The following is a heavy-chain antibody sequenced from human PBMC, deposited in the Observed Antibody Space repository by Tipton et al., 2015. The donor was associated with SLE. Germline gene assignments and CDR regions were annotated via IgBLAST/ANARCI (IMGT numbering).Heavy chain of an antibody. Sequence: LRLSCTVSGGSISSYYWSWIRQPPGKGLEWIGYIYYSGSTNYNPSLKSRVTISVDTSKNQFSLKLSSVTAADTAVYYCARVSIAVAGTGPYYYYYMDVWGKGTTVTVSS. CDR3: ARVSIAVAGTGPYYYYYMDV. CDR1: GGSISSYY. V-gene: IGHV4-59*01. J-gene: IGHJ6*03. CDR2: IYYSGST. D-gene: IGHD6-19*01.